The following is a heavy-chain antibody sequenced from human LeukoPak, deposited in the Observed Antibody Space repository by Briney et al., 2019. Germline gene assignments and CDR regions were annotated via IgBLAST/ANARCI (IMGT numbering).Heavy chain of an antibody. CDR3: ARGRYGDYPFDY. CDR1: GFTFSSYE. J-gene: IGHJ4*02. Sequence: TGGSLRLSCAASGFTFSSYEMNWVRQAPGKGLEWVSYISSSGSTIYYADSVKGRFTISRDNAKNSLYLQMNSLRAEDTAVYYCARGRYGDYPFDYWGQGTLVTVSS. CDR2: ISSSGSTI. D-gene: IGHD4-17*01. V-gene: IGHV3-48*03.